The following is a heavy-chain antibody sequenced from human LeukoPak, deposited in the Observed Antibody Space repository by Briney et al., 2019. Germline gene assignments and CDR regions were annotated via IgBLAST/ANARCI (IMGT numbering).Heavy chain of an antibody. CDR2: INHSGST. V-gene: IGHV4-34*01. CDR3: ARSYSGYDEFDY. J-gene: IGHJ4*02. D-gene: IGHD5-12*01. Sequence: LRLSCAASGFTFSDYYMSWIRQPPGKGLEWIGEINHSGSTNYNPSLKSRVTMSVDTSKNQFSLKLSSVTAADTAVYYCARSYSGYDEFDYWGQGTPVTVSS. CDR1: GFTFSDYY.